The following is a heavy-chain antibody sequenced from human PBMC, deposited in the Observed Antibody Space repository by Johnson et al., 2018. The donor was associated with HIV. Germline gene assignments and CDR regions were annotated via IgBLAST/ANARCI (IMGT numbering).Heavy chain of an antibody. CDR1: GLDFSNFG. V-gene: IGHV3-33*03. CDR2: ISFDGNLK. CDR3: TTAGYTFSDAFDI. D-gene: IGHD2-2*02. J-gene: IGHJ3*02. Sequence: VQLVESGGGVVQPGKSLTLSCVVSGLDFSNFGIHWVRQAPGKGPEWVAVISFDGNLKKYADSAKGRFTISRDNSKNMLYLEMNSLKTEDTATYYCTTAGYTFSDAFDIWGHGLMVTVSS.